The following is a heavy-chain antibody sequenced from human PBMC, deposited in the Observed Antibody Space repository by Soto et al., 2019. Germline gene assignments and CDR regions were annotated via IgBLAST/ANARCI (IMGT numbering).Heavy chain of an antibody. D-gene: IGHD3-9*01. Sequence: PGGSLRLSCAASGFPFSSYWMHWVRQAPGKGLVWVSRINSDGSSTSYADSVKGRFTISRDNAKNTLYLQMNSLRAEDTALYYCASGRGYDILTGYYPYFDYWGQGTLVTVSS. CDR1: GFPFSSYW. J-gene: IGHJ4*02. CDR2: INSDGSST. V-gene: IGHV3-74*01. CDR3: ASGRGYDILTGYYPYFDY.